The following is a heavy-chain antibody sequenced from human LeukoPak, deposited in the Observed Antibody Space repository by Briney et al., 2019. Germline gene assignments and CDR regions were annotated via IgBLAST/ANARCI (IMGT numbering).Heavy chain of an antibody. D-gene: IGHD1-7*01. CDR1: GFTFSSYA. J-gene: IGHJ6*03. V-gene: IGHV3-23*01. Sequence: PGGSLTLFCAASGFTFSSYAMSWVRQAPGKGLEWVSAISGSGGSTYYAGSVKGWFTISRDNAKNSLYLQMNSLRAEDTAVYYCASITGTTKSYYYYMDVWGKGTTVTVS. CDR3: ASITGTTKSYYYYMDV. CDR2: ISGSGGST.